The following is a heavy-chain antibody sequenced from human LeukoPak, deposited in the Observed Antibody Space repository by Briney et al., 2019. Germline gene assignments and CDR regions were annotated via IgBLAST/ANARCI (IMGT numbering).Heavy chain of an antibody. CDR1: GGTFSSYA. J-gene: IGHJ5*02. V-gene: IGHV1-69*05. D-gene: IGHD2-2*02. CDR2: IIPIFGTA. Sequence: ASVKVSCKASGGTFSSYAISWVRQAPGQGLEWMGGIIPIFGTANYAQKLQGRVTMTTDTSTSTAYMELRSLRSDDTAVYYCARGHCSSTSCYSLEWFDPWGQGTLVTVSS. CDR3: ARGHCSSTSCYSLEWFDP.